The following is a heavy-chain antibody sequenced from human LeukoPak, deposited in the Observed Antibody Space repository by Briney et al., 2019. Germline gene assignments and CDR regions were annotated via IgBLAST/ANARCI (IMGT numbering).Heavy chain of an antibody. CDR2: ISGDGGST. CDR3: AKDIGSSGWYDAFDI. D-gene: IGHD6-19*01. Sequence: GGSLRLSCAASGFTFDDYAMHWVRQAPGKGLEWVSLISGDGGSTYYADSVKGRFTISRDNSKNSPYLQMNSLRTEDTALYYCAKDIGSSGWYDAFDIWGQGTMVTVSS. CDR1: GFTFDDYA. V-gene: IGHV3-43*02. J-gene: IGHJ3*02.